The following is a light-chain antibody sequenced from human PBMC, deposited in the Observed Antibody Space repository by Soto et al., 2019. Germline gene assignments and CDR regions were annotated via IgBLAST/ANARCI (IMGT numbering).Light chain of an antibody. V-gene: IGKV3-15*01. CDR1: QSISSS. CDR2: GSS. Sequence: EVVMTQSPATLSVSPGDTATLSCRASQSISSSLAWYQQKAGQAPRLLIYGSSTRATGVPARFSGSGSGTEFTLTISRLQSEDFAVYYCQQYYNWRPRFGQGTRLEIK. CDR3: QQYYNWRPR. J-gene: IGKJ5*01.